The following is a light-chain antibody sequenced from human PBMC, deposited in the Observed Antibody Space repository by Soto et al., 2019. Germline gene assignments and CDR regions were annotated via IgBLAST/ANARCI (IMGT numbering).Light chain of an antibody. V-gene: IGLV2-14*01. CDR1: RSDIGGYDF. Sequence: QSALTQPASVSGSPGQSINISCTGTRSDIGGYDFVSWYQQYPGKAPKLMIYDVTNRPSGVSNRFSGSKSGDTASLTISGLLAEDEADYYCSSYTSTNTVYVFGTGTKLTVL. CDR2: DVT. J-gene: IGLJ1*01. CDR3: SSYTSTNTVYV.